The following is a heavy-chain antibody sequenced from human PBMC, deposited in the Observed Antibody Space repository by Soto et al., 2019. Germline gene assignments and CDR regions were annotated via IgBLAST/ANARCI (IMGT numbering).Heavy chain of an antibody. CDR2: IYYSGST. CDR1: GGSISSGGNY. D-gene: IGHD1-26*01. J-gene: IGHJ5*02. V-gene: IGHV4-31*03. CDR3: ARDVGTTSNWFDP. Sequence: QVQLQESGPGLVKPSQTLSLTCTVSGGSISSGGNYWSWIRQHPGKDLEWIGYIYYSGSTYYNPSLKSRVTISVDTSKNQFSLKLSSVTAADTAVYYCARDVGTTSNWFDPWGQGTLVTVSS.